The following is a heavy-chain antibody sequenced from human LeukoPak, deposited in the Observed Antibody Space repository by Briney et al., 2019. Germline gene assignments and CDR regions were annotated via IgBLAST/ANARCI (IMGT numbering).Heavy chain of an antibody. D-gene: IGHD4-23*01. J-gene: IGHJ4*02. Sequence: PGGSLRLSCAASGFTFSSYWMSWVRQAPGKGLEWVANIKQDGSEKYYVDSVKGRFTISRDNSKNTLYLQMHSLRPEDTAVYHCARDLYYGTNFPGFEYWGLGTLVSVSS. CDR3: ARDLYYGTNFPGFEY. CDR1: GFTFSSYW. V-gene: IGHV3-7*03. CDR2: IKQDGSEK.